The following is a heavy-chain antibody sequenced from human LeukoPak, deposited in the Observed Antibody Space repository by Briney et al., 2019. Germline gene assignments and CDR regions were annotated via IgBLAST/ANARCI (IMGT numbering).Heavy chain of an antibody. CDR1: GYTFTGYY. J-gene: IGHJ4*02. CDR2: INPNSGGT. V-gene: IGHV1-2*02. CDR3: ARGCITMVRGVIWSLCY. Sequence: GASVTVSCKASGYTFTGYYMHWVRQAPGQGLEWMGWINPNSGGTNYAQKFQGRVTMTRDTSISTAYMELSRLRSDDTAVYYCARGCITMVRGVIWSLCYWGQGTLVTVSS. D-gene: IGHD3-10*01.